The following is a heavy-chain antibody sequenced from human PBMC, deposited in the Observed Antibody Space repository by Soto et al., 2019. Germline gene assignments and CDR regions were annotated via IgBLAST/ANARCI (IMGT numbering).Heavy chain of an antibody. D-gene: IGHD2-21*02. CDR2: MYNTGST. CDR1: GGTISRYY. J-gene: IGHJ6*02. Sequence: QVQLQESGPGLVKPSETLSLTCTVSGGTISRYYWSWIRQPPGKGLEWIGYMYNTGSTVYNPYFKSRVTISVDTSKTQFSLKLNSVTAADTAVYYCARDLWGYCGTDCYPLDVWGQGTTVTVSS. CDR3: ARDLWGYCGTDCYPLDV. V-gene: IGHV4-59*01.